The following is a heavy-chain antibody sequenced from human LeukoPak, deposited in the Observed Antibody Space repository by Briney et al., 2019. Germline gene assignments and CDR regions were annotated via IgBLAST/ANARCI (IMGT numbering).Heavy chain of an antibody. V-gene: IGHV1-69*13. CDR1: GGTFISYA. Sequence: SVKVSCKASGGTFISYAISWVRQAPGQGLEWMGGIIPIFGTANYAQKFQGRVTITADESTSTAYMELSILRSEDTAVYYCARPHARGYSYGQKFDYWGQGTLVTVSS. CDR3: ARPHARGYSYGQKFDY. CDR2: IIPIFGTA. D-gene: IGHD5-18*01. J-gene: IGHJ4*02.